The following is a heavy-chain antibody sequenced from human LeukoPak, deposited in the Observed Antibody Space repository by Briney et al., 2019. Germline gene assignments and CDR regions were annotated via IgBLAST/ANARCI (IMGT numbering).Heavy chain of an antibody. CDR2: INGSGGST. V-gene: IGHV3-23*01. D-gene: IGHD3-22*01. Sequence: GGSLRLSCAASGLTFSSYAMSWVRQAPGKGLEWVSAINGSGGSTYYADSVKGRFTISRDNSKNTLYLQMNSLRAEDTAVYYCAKDSYYDSSGYYLVWGQGTLVTVSS. CDR1: GLTFSSYA. CDR3: AKDSYYDSSGYYLV. J-gene: IGHJ4*02.